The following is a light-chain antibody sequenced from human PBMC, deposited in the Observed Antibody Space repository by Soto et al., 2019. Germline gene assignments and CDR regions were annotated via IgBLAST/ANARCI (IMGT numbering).Light chain of an antibody. V-gene: IGKV3-15*01. J-gene: IGKJ4*01. CDR1: QSVNLN. CDR3: QQCVSWPPLT. CDR2: VAS. Sequence: EIVMTQSPATLSVSPGETATLSCRASQSVNLNLAWYQQKPGQSPRLLIYVASIRATGIPARFSGSGAGTEFTLTINSLQSEDSAVYYCQQCVSWPPLTFGGGTTVAIK.